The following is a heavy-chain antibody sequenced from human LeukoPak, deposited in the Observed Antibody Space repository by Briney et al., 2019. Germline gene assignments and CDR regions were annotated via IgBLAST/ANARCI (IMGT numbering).Heavy chain of an antibody. CDR2: IKQDGSEK. V-gene: IGHV3-7*03. CDR3: AREGGPSSIAARA. CDR1: GFTLSSYW. J-gene: IGHJ4*02. D-gene: IGHD6-6*01. Sequence: GGSLRLSCAASGFTLSSYWMSWVRQAPGKGLEWVANIKQDGSEKYYVDSVKGRFTISRDNAKNSLYLQMNSLRAEDTAVYYCAREGGPSSIAARAGGQGTLVTVSS.